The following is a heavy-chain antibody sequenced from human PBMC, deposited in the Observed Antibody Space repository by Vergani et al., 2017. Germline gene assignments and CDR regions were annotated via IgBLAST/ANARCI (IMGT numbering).Heavy chain of an antibody. V-gene: IGHV3-23*01. J-gene: IGHJ4*02. D-gene: IGHD2-8*01. CDR2: ISGSGDST. CDR1: GFTFSSYA. CDR3: ARDLCTNGVCYAFDY. Sequence: EVQLLESGGGLAQPGGSLRLSCAASGFTFSSYAMTWVRQAPGKGLEWVSTISGSGDSTYYADSVKGRFTLSRDNSKNTLYLQMNSLRAEDTAMYYCARDLCTNGVCYAFDYWGQGTLVTVSS.